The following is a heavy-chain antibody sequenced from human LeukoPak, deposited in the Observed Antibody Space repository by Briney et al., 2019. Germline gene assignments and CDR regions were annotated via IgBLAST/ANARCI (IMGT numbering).Heavy chain of an antibody. Sequence: GGSLRLSSAASGFSFSDHFMDWVRQAPGKGLEWVGRIRNKVNSYTTDFAASVKGRFTISRDDSKNSLYLQMNSLKTEDTAMYYCASASAGLIEYWGQGTLVTVSS. V-gene: IGHV3-72*01. CDR3: ASASAGLIEY. CDR2: IRNKVNSYTT. CDR1: GFSFSDHF. J-gene: IGHJ4*02.